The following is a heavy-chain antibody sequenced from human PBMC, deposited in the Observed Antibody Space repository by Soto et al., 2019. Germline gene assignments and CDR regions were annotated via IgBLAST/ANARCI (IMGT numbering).Heavy chain of an antibody. Sequence: TSETLSLTCTVSSGSISSSNYYWGWIRQSPGKGLEWIGSIYYSGTTYYNPSLKSRVTISVDTSKNQFSPKQSSVTAADTAVYYCARILRGIAVASGWFDYWGQGTLVTVSS. CDR1: SGSISSSNYY. CDR3: ARILRGIAVASGWFDY. CDR2: IYYSGTT. J-gene: IGHJ4*02. V-gene: IGHV4-39*01. D-gene: IGHD6-19*01.